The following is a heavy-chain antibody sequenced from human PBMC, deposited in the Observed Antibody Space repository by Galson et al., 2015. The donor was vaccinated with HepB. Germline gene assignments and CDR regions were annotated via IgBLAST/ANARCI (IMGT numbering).Heavy chain of an antibody. J-gene: IGHJ6*02. CDR2: INPSGGST. Sequence: SVKVSCKASGYTFTSYYMHWVRQAPGQGLEWMGIINPSGGSTSYAQKFQGRVTMTRDTSTSTAYMELRSLRSDDTAVYYCARERERHSSSWYYYGMDVWGQGTTVTVSS. CDR3: ARERERHSSSWYYYGMDV. V-gene: IGHV1-46*01. D-gene: IGHD6-13*01. CDR1: GYTFTSYY.